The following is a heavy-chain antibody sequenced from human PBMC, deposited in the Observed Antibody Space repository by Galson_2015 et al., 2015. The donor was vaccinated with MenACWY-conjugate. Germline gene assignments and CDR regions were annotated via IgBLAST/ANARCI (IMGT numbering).Heavy chain of an antibody. CDR1: GFTFSSYA. Sequence: SLRLSCAASGFTFSSYAMSWVRQAPGKGLEWVSAISGSGGSTYYADSVKGRFTSSRDNSKNTLYLQMNSLSAEDTAVYYCSKDQYSSSWYSPFDYWGQGTLVTVSS. J-gene: IGHJ4*02. CDR2: ISGSGGST. CDR3: SKDQYSSSWYSPFDY. D-gene: IGHD6-13*01. V-gene: IGHV3-23*01.